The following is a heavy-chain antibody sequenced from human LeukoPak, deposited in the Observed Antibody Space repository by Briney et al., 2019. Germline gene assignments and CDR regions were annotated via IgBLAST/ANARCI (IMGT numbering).Heavy chain of an antibody. CDR2: IYTSGST. CDR3: ARGLYYDSSGYYLGGAFDI. V-gene: IGHV4-61*02. J-gene: IGHJ3*02. D-gene: IGHD3-22*01. CDR1: GGSISSGSYY. Sequence: PSQTLSLTCTVSGGSISSGSYYWSWIRQPAGKGLEWIGRIYTSGSTNYNPSLKSRVTISVDTSKNQFSLKLSSVTAADTAVYYCARGLYYDSSGYYLGGAFDIWGQRTMVTVSS.